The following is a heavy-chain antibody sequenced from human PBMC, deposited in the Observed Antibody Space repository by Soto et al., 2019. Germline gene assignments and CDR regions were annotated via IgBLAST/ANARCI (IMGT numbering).Heavy chain of an antibody. J-gene: IGHJ4*02. Sequence: ASVKVSCKASGYTFTSYYMHWVRQAPGQGLEWMGVINPSGGTTIDPQKFQGRVTVTRETSTSTVYMELSSLRSDDTAVYYCARDWEFGYWGQGTLVTVYS. V-gene: IGHV1-46*01. CDR1: GYTFTSYY. CDR3: ARDWEFGY. CDR2: INPSGGTT. D-gene: IGHD3-10*01.